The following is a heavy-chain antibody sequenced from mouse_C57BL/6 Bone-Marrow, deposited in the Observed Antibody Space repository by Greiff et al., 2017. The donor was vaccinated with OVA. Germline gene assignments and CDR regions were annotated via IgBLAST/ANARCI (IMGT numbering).Heavy chain of an antibody. Sequence: VQLQQSGPELVKPGASVKISCKASGYAFSSSWMNWVKQRPGKGLEWIGRIYPGDGDTNYNGKFKGKATLTADKSSSTAYMQLNSLTSEDSAVYYCARGYYGSSPKYFDVWGTGTTVTVSS. CDR3: ARGYYGSSPKYFDV. D-gene: IGHD1-1*01. J-gene: IGHJ1*03. CDR1: GYAFSSSW. V-gene: IGHV1-82*01. CDR2: IYPGDGDT.